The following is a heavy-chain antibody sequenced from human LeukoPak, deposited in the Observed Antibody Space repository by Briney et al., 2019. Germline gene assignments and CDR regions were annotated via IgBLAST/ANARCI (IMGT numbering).Heavy chain of an antibody. CDR2: IKSKTDGGTT. J-gene: IGHJ3*02. Sequence: PGGYLRLSCAASGFTFSNAWMSWVRQAPGKGLEWVGRIKSKTDGGTTDYAAPVKGRFTISRDDSKNTLYLQMNSLKTEDTAVYYCTQLIVVVPAAILGDAFDIWGQGTMVTVSS. V-gene: IGHV3-15*01. D-gene: IGHD2-2*02. CDR1: GFTFSNAW. CDR3: TQLIVVVPAAILGDAFDI.